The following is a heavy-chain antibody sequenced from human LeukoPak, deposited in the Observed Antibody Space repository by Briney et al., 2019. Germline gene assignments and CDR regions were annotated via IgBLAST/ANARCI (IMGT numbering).Heavy chain of an antibody. Sequence: SETLSLTCSVSGGSITNYYWSWIRQTPGKGLEWIGYIYHTGSTNYNPSLKSRVTISVDTSKNQFSLKLSSVTAADTAVYYCARHYSVVVDYWGQGTLVTVSS. J-gene: IGHJ4*02. CDR1: GGSITNYY. V-gene: IGHV4-59*01. CDR2: IYHTGST. CDR3: ARHYSVVVDY. D-gene: IGHD3-22*01.